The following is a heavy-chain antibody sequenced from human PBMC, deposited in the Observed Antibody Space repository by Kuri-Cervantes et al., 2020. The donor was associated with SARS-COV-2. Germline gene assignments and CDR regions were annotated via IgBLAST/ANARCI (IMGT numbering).Heavy chain of an antibody. CDR2: IHGTRNII. V-gene: IGHV3-48*01. CDR1: GFTFNNCA. Sequence: GESLKISCAASGFTFNNCAMNWVRQAPGKGLEWVAYIHGTRNIIYYADSVKSRFTVSRDNARNSLFLQMSSLRAEDTALYYCVRDQRNANWDYWGQGTLVTVSS. CDR3: VRDQRNANWDY. D-gene: IGHD2-2*01. J-gene: IGHJ4*02.